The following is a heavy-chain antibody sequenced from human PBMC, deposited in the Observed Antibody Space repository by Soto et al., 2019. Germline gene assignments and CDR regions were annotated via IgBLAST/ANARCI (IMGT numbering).Heavy chain of an antibody. V-gene: IGHV4-34*01. Sequence: TSETLSLTCAVYGGSFSGYYWSWIRQPPGKGLEWIGEINHSGSTNYNPSLKSRVTISVDTSKNQFSLKLSSVTAADTAVYYCARDARYFDWLLPTPRYYYYGMDVWGQGTTVTVSS. CDR3: ARDARYFDWLLPTPRYYYYGMDV. J-gene: IGHJ6*02. D-gene: IGHD3-9*01. CDR1: GGSFSGYY. CDR2: INHSGST.